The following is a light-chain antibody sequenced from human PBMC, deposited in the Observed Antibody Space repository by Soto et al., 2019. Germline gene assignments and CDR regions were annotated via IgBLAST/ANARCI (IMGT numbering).Light chain of an antibody. J-gene: IGKJ1*01. Sequence: DIQMTQSPSSLSASVGDRVTITCRASQSISGYLNWCQQKPGKAPKLLIYAASTLQSGVPSRFSGSGSETEFTLTISGLQPGDSATYYCQQYNSYSPTFGQGTKVDIK. CDR1: QSISGY. CDR3: QQYNSYSPT. CDR2: AAS. V-gene: IGKV1-5*01.